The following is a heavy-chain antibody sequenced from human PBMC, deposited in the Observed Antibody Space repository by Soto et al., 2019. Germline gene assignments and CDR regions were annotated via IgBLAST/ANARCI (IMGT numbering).Heavy chain of an antibody. V-gene: IGHV6-1*01. Sequence: SQTLSLTCAISGDRVSSNTASWNWIRQSPSRGLEWLGRTYFRSKWYNDYAGSVKSRIISNPDTSNNPFSLQLNSGTPEDTAVHFCAKRDKLGPKTSYAFAPWGKGIMVTVSS. CDR3: AKRDKLGPKTSYAFAP. CDR1: GDRVSSNTAS. D-gene: IGHD5-18*01. CDR2: TYFRSKWYN. J-gene: IGHJ5*02.